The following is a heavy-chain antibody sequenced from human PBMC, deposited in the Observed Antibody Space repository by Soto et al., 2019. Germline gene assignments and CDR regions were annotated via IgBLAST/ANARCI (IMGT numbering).Heavy chain of an antibody. V-gene: IGHV3-23*01. J-gene: IGHJ6*02. CDR3: AKDIGDYYDSSGYGTLYGMDV. D-gene: IGHD3-22*01. CDR1: GFTFSSYA. Sequence: GGSLRLSCVASGFTFSSYAMSWVRQAPGKGLEWVSAISGSGGSTYYADSVKGRFTISRDNSKNTLYLQMNSLRAEDTAVYYCAKDIGDYYDSSGYGTLYGMDVWGQGTTVTVSS. CDR2: ISGSGGST.